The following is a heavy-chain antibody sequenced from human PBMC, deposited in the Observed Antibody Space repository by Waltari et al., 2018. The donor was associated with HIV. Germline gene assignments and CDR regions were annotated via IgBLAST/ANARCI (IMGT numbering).Heavy chain of an antibody. CDR3: ATVLVRTSWVITTAPFDY. Sequence: EVQLVESGGGLIQPGGSLRLACAASGFAVINNYMSWVRQAPGKGREWVSLIYSNATPYYADSVKGRFTISRDNSKNTLYLQMNSLRADDTAVYFCATVLVRTSWVITTAPFDYWGQGTLVTVSS. V-gene: IGHV3-53*01. CDR2: IYSNATP. J-gene: IGHJ4*02. CDR1: GFAVINNY. D-gene: IGHD3-22*01.